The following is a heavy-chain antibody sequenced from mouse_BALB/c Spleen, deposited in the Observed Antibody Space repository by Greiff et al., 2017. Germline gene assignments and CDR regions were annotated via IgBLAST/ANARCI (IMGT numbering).Heavy chain of an antibody. CDR3: ARVGNYGYSYAMDY. J-gene: IGHJ4*01. D-gene: IGHD1-2*01. CDR1: GFTFSSYA. CDR2: ISSGGST. Sequence: DVKLVESGGGLVKPGGSLKLSCAASGFTFSSYAMSWVRQTPEKRLEWVASISSGGSTYYPDSVKGRFTISRDNARNILYLQMSSLRSEDTAMYYCARVGNYGYSYAMDYWGQGTSVTVSS. V-gene: IGHV5-6-5*01.